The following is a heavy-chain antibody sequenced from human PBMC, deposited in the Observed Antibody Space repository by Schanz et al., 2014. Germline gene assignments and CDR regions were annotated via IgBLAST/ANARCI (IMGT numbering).Heavy chain of an antibody. Sequence: QVQLQESGPGLVKPSGTLSLTCVVSGGSISSGVWWTWARQSPGKGLEWIGEIFHSGTTNYNPSLESHVTISVVKPKTQFSLILSSMTAADTAVYYCTRSTLWSYDVWGRGTMVIVSS. CDR3: TRSTLWSYDV. J-gene: IGHJ3*01. D-gene: IGHD2-21*01. CDR1: GGSISSGVW. CDR2: IFHSGTT. V-gene: IGHV4-4*02.